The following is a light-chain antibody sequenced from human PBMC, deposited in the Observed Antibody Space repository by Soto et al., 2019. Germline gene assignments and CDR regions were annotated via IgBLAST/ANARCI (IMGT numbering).Light chain of an antibody. Sequence: DFQMTQSPSTLSASVGDRVTITCRASQTINNWLAWYQQQSGKAPKLLIYKASSLESGVPSRVSGSGSGTEFTLTISSLQPDDSSTYYCQQYYGPWTFGQGTKVEVK. J-gene: IGKJ1*01. CDR3: QQYYGPWT. V-gene: IGKV1-5*03. CDR1: QTINNW. CDR2: KAS.